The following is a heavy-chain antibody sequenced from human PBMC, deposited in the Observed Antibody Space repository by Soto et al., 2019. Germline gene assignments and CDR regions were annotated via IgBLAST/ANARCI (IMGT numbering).Heavy chain of an antibody. CDR3: AAAPGSWSYYYCGMDV. D-gene: IGHD6-13*01. J-gene: IGHJ6*02. V-gene: IGHV1-69*13. CDR1: GGTFSSYA. Sequence: SVKVSCKASGGTFSSYAISWVRQAPGQGLEWMGGIIPIFGTANYAQKFQGRVTITADESTSTAYMELSSLRSEDTAVYYCAAAPGSWSYYYCGMDVWGQGTTVTVSS. CDR2: IIPIFGTA.